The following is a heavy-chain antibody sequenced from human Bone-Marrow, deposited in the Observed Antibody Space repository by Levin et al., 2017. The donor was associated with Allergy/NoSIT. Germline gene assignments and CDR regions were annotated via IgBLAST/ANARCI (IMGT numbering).Heavy chain of an antibody. CDR3: AKRGIRGGNSRRGHFYF. J-gene: IGHJ4*02. CDR1: GFTFSNYA. D-gene: IGHD4-23*01. Sequence: GGSLRLSCAASGFTFSNYAMHWVRRAPGKGLEWVSTISDGGDNTFHADSVKGRFTISRDNSKNTLSLQMNSLRVDDTAVYYCAKRGIRGGNSRRGHFYFWGQGTLVTVSS. CDR2: ISDGGDNT. V-gene: IGHV3-23*01.